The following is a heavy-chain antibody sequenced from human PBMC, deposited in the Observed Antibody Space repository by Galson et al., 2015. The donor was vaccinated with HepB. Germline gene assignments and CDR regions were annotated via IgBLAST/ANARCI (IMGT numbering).Heavy chain of an antibody. CDR3: ARASGLSFYYDSSGYGAGDY. CDR2: INPSGGST. Sequence: SVKVSCKASGYTFTSYYMHWVRQAPGQGLEWMGIINPSGGSTSYAQKFQGRVTMTRDTSTSTVYMELSSLRSEDTAVYYCARASGLSFYYDSSGYGAGDYWGQGTLVTVSS. CDR1: GYTFTSYY. J-gene: IGHJ4*02. D-gene: IGHD3-22*01. V-gene: IGHV1-46*03.